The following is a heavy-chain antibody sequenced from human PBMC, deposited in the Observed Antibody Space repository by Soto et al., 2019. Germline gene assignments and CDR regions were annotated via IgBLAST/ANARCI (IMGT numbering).Heavy chain of an antibody. V-gene: IGHV4-34*01. CDR1: GGSFSGYY. Sequence: SETLSLSCAVYGGSFSGYYWSWIRQPPGKGLEWIGEINHSGSTNYNPSLKSRVTISVDTSKNQFSLKLSSVTAADTAVYYCAKDGKTYYYGSGSSGNWFDPWGQGTLVTVSS. D-gene: IGHD3-10*01. CDR3: AKDGKTYYYGSGSSGNWFDP. CDR2: INHSGST. J-gene: IGHJ5*02.